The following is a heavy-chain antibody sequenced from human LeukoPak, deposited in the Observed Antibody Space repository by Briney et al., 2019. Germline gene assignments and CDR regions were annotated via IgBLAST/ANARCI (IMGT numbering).Heavy chain of an antibody. CDR2: IIPILGIA. V-gene: IGHV1-69*04. CDR1: GGTFSSYA. J-gene: IGHJ6*02. Sequence: SVKVSCKASGGTFSSYAISWVRQAPGQGLEWMGRIIPILGIANYAQKFQGRVAITADKSTSTAYMELSSLRSEDTAVYYCARDGGSYYYYYGMDVWGQGTTVTVSS. D-gene: IGHD1-26*01. CDR3: ARDGGSYYYYYGMDV.